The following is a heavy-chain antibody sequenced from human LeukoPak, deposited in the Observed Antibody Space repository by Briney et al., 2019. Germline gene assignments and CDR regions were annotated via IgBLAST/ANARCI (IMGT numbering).Heavy chain of an antibody. CDR3: ARDIVLMVYAGYYFDY. D-gene: IGHD2-8*01. CDR2: ISAYNGNT. V-gene: IGHV1-18*01. J-gene: IGHJ4*02. Sequence: ASVKVSCKASGYTFTSYGISWVRQAPGQGREWMGWISAYNGNTNYAQKLQGRVTMTTDTSTSTAYMELRSLRSDDTAVYYCARDIVLMVYAGYYFDYWGQGTLVTVSS. CDR1: GYTFTSYG.